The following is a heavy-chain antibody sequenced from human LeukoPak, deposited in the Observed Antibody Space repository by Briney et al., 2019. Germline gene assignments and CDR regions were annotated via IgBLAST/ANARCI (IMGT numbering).Heavy chain of an antibody. D-gene: IGHD3-22*01. V-gene: IGHV3-48*03. CDR2: ISSSGSTI. CDR3: ARGILYDSSDYSFAISPYYNYYYMDV. J-gene: IGHJ6*03. Sequence: GGSLRLSCAASGFTFSSYEMNWVRQAPGKGLEWDSYISSSGSTIYYSDSVKGRFTISRDNAKNSLYLQMNSLRAEDTAVYNCARGILYDSSDYSFAISPYYNYYYMDVWGKGTTVTISS. CDR1: GFTFSSYE.